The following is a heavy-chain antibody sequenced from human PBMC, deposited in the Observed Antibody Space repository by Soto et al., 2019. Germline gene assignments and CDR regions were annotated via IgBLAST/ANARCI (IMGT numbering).Heavy chain of an antibody. J-gene: IGHJ6*01. Sequence: WGSLLVSCASSVFTFTNYDMHWVGQAPGRGLEWMALILHDGSAEYYADSVKGRFTISRDNSKNTLYLQMNSLRAEDTAVYYCARSRDGYSFYFYYGMDGWGQGTTVTVSS. CDR3: ARSRDGYSFYFYYGMDG. CDR2: ILHDGSAE. D-gene: IGHD4-4*01. CDR1: VFTFTNYD. V-gene: IGHV3-30*03.